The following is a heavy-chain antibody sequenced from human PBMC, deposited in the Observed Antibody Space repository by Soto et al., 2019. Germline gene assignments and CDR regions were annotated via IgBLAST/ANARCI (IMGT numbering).Heavy chain of an antibody. V-gene: IGHV3-23*01. CDR1: GFLFSTCD. J-gene: IGHJ4*02. CDR2: IRGSDGTT. Sequence: PGPSLRLSCEASGFLFSTCDISWVRQAPGKGLQCVTFIRGSDGTTYYADSVRGRFTISRDNSRNTLYLQMNSLRADDTALYYCAKGAWLDFWGQGTLVTVSS. CDR3: AKGAWLDF. D-gene: IGHD5-12*01.